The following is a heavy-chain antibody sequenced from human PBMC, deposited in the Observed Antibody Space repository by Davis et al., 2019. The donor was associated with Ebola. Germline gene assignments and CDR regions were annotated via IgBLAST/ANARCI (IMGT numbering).Heavy chain of an antibody. CDR2: IWYDGSNK. J-gene: IGHJ2*01. CDR3: AKLRSHDYTDYSDDFYLDL. V-gene: IGHV3-33*03. CDR1: GFTFSSYA. Sequence: GESLKISCAASGFTFSSYAMHWVRQAPGKGLEWVAVIWYDGSNKYYADSVKGRFTISKDNSGNTLYLHMNALTAEDTALYYCAKLRSHDYTDYSDDFYLDLWGRGTLVTVSS. D-gene: IGHD3-16*01.